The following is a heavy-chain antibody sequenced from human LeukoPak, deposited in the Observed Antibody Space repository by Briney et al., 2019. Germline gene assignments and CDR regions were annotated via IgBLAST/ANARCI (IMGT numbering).Heavy chain of an antibody. Sequence: GGSLRLSCAASGFTFSSYAMSWVRQAPGKGLEWVSYISGSSTTMFYADSVKGRFTISRDNAKNSLYLQMNSLRDEDTAVYYCARESAAGTLSRDWGRGTLVTVSS. J-gene: IGHJ4*02. CDR3: ARESAAGTLSRD. CDR2: ISGSSTTM. D-gene: IGHD6-13*01. CDR1: GFTFSSYA. V-gene: IGHV3-48*02.